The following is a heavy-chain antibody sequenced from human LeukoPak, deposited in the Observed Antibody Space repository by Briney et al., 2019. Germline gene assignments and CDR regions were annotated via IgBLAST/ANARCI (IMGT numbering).Heavy chain of an antibody. Sequence: GGSLRLSCAASGFAFSDYYMSWIRQAPGKGLEWVSYISSSSSYTNYADSVKGRFTISRDNAKNSLYLQMNSLRAEDTAVYYCARTRGYSYGYGYWGQGTLVTVSS. CDR1: GFAFSDYY. V-gene: IGHV3-11*06. J-gene: IGHJ4*02. CDR3: ARTRGYSYGYGY. CDR2: ISSSSSYT. D-gene: IGHD5-18*01.